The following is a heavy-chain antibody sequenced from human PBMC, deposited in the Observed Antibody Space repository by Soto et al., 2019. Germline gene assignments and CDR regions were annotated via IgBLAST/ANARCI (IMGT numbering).Heavy chain of an antibody. CDR1: GGTFSSYA. CDR2: IIPIFGTA. D-gene: IGHD4-4*01. V-gene: IGHV1-69*05. J-gene: IGHJ4*02. CDR3: ARSPSWETTVTPYYFDY. Sequence: SVKVSCKASGGTFSSYAISWVRQAPGQGLEWMGGIIPIFGTANYAQKFQGRVTMTRNTSISTAYMELSSLRSEDTAVYYCARSPSWETTVTPYYFDYWGQGTLVTVSS.